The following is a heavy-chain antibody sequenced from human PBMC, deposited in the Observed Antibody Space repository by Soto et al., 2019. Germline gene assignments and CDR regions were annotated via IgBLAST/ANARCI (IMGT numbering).Heavy chain of an antibody. CDR2: IHYSGNT. Sequence: QVQLQESGPGLVEPSQTLSLTCTVSGGSISSGGYYWNWIRQHPGEGLEWIGHIHYSGNTHYNPSLQSRVIISADTSKNQFSLKLSSVTAADTAVYYCARDSISMVRGVPGWFDPWGQGTLVTVSS. CDR1: GGSISSGGYY. CDR3: ARDSISMVRGVPGWFDP. D-gene: IGHD3-10*01. V-gene: IGHV4-31*03. J-gene: IGHJ5*02.